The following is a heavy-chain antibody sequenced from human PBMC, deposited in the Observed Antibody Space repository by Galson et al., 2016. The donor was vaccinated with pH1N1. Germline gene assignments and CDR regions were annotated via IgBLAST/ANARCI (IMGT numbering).Heavy chain of an antibody. Sequence: PALVNPTQTLTLTCTSSGFSLSTSGMCVSWIRQPPGKALEWLALIDWDDDKYYSTSLKTSLTISKDTSKNQVVLTMTNMDPVDTATYYCARIQYGDYVGYFDYWGQGTLVTVSS. V-gene: IGHV2-70*01. J-gene: IGHJ4*02. D-gene: IGHD4-17*01. CDR2: IDWDDDK. CDR3: ARIQYGDYVGYFDY. CDR1: GFSLSTSGMC.